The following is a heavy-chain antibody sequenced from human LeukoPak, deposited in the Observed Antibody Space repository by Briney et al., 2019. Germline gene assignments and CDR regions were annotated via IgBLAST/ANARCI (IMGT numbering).Heavy chain of an antibody. D-gene: IGHD1-26*01. V-gene: IGHV3-30-3*01. CDR2: VSFDGRNK. CDR1: GFSLSSYA. CDR3: VRIVGHTTTDF. Sequence: GGSLRLSCEASGFSLSSYAFHWVRQAPGKGLEWVSFVSFDGRNKNYADSVRGRFTISRDNSKNTLYLQMNSVTYEDTAVYFCVRIVGHTTTDFWGQGTIVTVSA. J-gene: IGHJ4*02.